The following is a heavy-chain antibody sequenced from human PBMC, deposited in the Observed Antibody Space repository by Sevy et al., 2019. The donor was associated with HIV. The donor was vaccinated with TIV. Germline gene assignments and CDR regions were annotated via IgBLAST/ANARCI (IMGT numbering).Heavy chain of an antibody. CDR3: ASAVTGRFDY. D-gene: IGHD6-19*01. V-gene: IGHV3-23*01. J-gene: IGHJ4*02. CDR2: VSSTGSAK. Sequence: GGSLRLSCAASGFTFSTYAMNWVRQAPGKGLEWVSTVSSTGSAKYYADSVQGRFTISRDNSKNTLYLQMNGLRVDDTAVYFCASAVTGRFDYWGQGSLVTVSS. CDR1: GFTFSTYA.